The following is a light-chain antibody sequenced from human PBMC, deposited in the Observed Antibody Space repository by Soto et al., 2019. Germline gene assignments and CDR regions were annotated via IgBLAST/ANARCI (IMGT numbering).Light chain of an antibody. CDR1: QGISSY. Sequence: AIRMTQSPSSFSASTGDRVTITCRASQGISSYLAWYQQKPGKAPKLLIYDASSLQSGVPARFSGSGSGTDFTLTISNLEAEDFAVYYCQQRSGWLTFGGGTKVDIK. J-gene: IGKJ4*01. V-gene: IGKV1-8*01. CDR2: DAS. CDR3: QQRSGWLT.